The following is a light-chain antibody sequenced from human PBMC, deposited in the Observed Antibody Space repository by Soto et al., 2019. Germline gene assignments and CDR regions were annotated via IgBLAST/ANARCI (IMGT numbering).Light chain of an antibody. CDR2: AAS. CDR3: QQSYSTPIT. V-gene: IGKV1-39*01. Sequence: DIQMTQSPSSLSASVGDRVTISCRASQSINSYLNWYQQEPGKAPKFLIYAASSLQSGVPSRFSGSGSATDFTPTISSLQPEDFVTYYCQQSYSTPITFGQGTRLEIK. J-gene: IGKJ5*01. CDR1: QSINSY.